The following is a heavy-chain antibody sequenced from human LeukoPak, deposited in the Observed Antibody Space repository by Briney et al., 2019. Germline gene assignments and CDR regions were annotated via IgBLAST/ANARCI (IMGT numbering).Heavy chain of an antibody. J-gene: IGHJ3*02. CDR3: ARGGFTVVTPDAFDI. CDR2: ISAFNGNT. D-gene: IGHD4-23*01. Sequence: PAASVKVSCKASGYTFTSYGISWVRQAPGRGLEWMGWISAFNGNTNYVQKLQGRVTMTTDTSTSTAYMELRSLRSDDTAVYYCARGGFTVVTPDAFDIWGQGTMVTVSS. CDR1: GYTFTSYG. V-gene: IGHV1-18*01.